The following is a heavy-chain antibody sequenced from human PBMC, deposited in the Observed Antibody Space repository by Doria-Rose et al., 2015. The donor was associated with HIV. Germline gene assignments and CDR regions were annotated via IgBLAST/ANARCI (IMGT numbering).Heavy chain of an antibody. V-gene: IGHV2-26*01. D-gene: IGHD6-13*01. CDR1: GVSLSSPGMG. CDR3: ARIKSSRWYHKYYFDF. J-gene: IGHJ4*02. Sequence: QITLMESGPVLVKPTETLTLTCTVSGVSLSSPGMGVSWIRQPPGQALEWLAKIFSDDDRSFKKSLKSRLTISRGTSKSQVVLTMTDMDPVDTATYYCARIKSSRWYHKYYFDFWGQGTLVIVSA. CDR2: IFSDDDR.